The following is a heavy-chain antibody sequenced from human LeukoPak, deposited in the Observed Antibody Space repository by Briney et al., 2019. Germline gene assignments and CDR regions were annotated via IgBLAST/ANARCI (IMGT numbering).Heavy chain of an antibody. CDR3: AIGPGDYYFYY. V-gene: IGHV4-34*01. J-gene: IGHJ4*02. D-gene: IGHD3-3*01. CDR1: VGSFGNYY. Sequence: SETLSLTCTVYVGSFGNYYWSWIRQPPGKGLEWIAEINQCGNTKHNPSLKGRVTISLDTSENQFSLNLSCVPAGETAVYYCAIGPGDYYFYYWGQGTRVTVSS. CDR2: INQCGNT.